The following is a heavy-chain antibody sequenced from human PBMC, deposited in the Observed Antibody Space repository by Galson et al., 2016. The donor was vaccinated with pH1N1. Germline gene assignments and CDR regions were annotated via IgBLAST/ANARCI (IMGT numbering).Heavy chain of an antibody. D-gene: IGHD7-27*01. J-gene: IGHJ4*02. V-gene: IGHV3-7*01. CDR3: ARGALGMGFDS. CDR2: IKQDGSEK. Sequence: SLRLSCASSGFTISDYWMTWVRQAPGKGLEWVANIKQDGSEKYYVDSVKGRFTISRDNAKNSLYLQMKSLRAEDTDVYYCARGALGMGFDSWGQGTLVTVSS. CDR1: GFTISDYW.